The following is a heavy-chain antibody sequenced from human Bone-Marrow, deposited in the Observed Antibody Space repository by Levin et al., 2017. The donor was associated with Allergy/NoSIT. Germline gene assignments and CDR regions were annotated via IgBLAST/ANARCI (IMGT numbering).Heavy chain of an antibody. Sequence: QSGGSLRLSCAASGFDFSSYSMNWVRQAPGKGLEWVAYISFSSSRIYQADSVRGRFTISRDNAKNSLYLQMNSLRAEDTAVYYCARDYIAKSLSTAMDVWGQGATVTVSS. CDR2: ISFSSSRI. CDR3: ARDYIAKSLSTAMDV. CDR1: GFDFSSYS. V-gene: IGHV3-48*01. D-gene: IGHD2-21*01. J-gene: IGHJ6*02.